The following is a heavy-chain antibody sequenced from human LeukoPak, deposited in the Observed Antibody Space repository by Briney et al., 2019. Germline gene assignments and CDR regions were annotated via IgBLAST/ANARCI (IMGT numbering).Heavy chain of an antibody. J-gene: IGHJ4*02. V-gene: IGHV3-30*18. CDR2: MSQDVSHK. CDR3: AKPRGSGSYYDNFDY. D-gene: IGHD1-26*01. Sequence: AMSQDVSHKYYADSVKGRFTISRDNSKNTLYLQMNSLRAEDTAVYYCAKPRGSGSYYDNFDYWGQGTLVTVSS.